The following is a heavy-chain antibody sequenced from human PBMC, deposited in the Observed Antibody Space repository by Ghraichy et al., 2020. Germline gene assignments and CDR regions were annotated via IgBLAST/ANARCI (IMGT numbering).Heavy chain of an antibody. CDR1: GGSISSGSHH. D-gene: IGHD6-6*01. CDR3: TREYSSSRAD. V-gene: IGHV4-39*02. CDR2: IYYSGTT. J-gene: IGHJ4*02. Sequence: SETLSLTCTVSGGSISSGSHHWGWMRQPPGKGLEWIGSIYYSGTTYYNPSLRSRVTISVDTSRNEFSMRLSSLTAADTAVYYCTREYSSSRADWGQGTLVTVSS.